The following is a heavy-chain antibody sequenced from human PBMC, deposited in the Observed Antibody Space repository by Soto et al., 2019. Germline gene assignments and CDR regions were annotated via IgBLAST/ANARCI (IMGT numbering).Heavy chain of an antibody. CDR3: ARDDVAVAGTCLDY. D-gene: IGHD6-19*01. Sequence: EVQLVESGGGLVQPGGSLRLSCAASGFTFSSYSMNWVRQAPGKGLEWVSYISSSSSTIYYADSVKGRFTISRDNAKNSRYLQMNSLRDEDTAVYYGARDDVAVAGTCLDYWGQGTLVTVSS. J-gene: IGHJ4*02. CDR2: ISSSSSTI. CDR1: GFTFSSYS. V-gene: IGHV3-48*02.